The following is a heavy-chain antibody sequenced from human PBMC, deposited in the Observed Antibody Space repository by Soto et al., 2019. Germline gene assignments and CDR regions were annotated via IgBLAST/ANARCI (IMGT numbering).Heavy chain of an antibody. D-gene: IGHD2-15*01. CDR2: IIPILGIA. J-gene: IGHJ4*02. CDR1: GGTFSSYT. Sequence: QVQLVQSGAEVKKPGSSVKVSCKASGGTFSSYTISWVRQAPGQGLEWMGRIIPILGIANYAQKFQGRVTITADKSTSTAYMELSSLRSEDTAVYYCARRYCSGGSCYLDYWGQGTLVNVSS. CDR3: ARRYCSGGSCYLDY. V-gene: IGHV1-69*02.